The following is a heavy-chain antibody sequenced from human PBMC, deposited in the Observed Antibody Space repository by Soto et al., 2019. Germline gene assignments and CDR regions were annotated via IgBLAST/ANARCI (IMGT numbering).Heavy chain of an antibody. CDR1: GFTFSSYW. CDR2: VNSDESTT. D-gene: IGHD2-21*02. V-gene: IGHV3-74*01. J-gene: IGHJ4*02. Sequence: PGGSLRLSCAASGFTFSSYWMHWVRQGPGKGLVWFSRVNSDESTTSYADPVKGRFTISRDNAKNTLYLQMSSLRVEDTALYYCVCFECGRTAVVTAMEANGYWGQGTLVTVSS. CDR3: VCFECGRTAVVTAMEANGY.